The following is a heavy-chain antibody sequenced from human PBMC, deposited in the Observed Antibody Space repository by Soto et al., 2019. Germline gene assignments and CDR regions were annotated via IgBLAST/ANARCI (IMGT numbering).Heavy chain of an antibody. CDR3: ARVREYDFWSGYPRQLHYFDY. CDR1: GGSFSGYY. CDR2: INHSGST. D-gene: IGHD3-3*01. J-gene: IGHJ4*02. Sequence: QVQLQQSGAGLLKPSETLSLTCAVYGGSFSGYYWSWIRQPPGKGLEWIGEINHSGSTNYNPSLKRRVTISADTSKNQFSLMLSSVPVADTAVYYCARVREYDFWSGYPRQLHYFDYWGQGTLVTVSS. V-gene: IGHV4-34*01.